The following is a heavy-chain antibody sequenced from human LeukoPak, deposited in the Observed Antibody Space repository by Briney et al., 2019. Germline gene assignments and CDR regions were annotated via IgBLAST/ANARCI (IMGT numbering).Heavy chain of an antibody. CDR3: ARGPYYGSGSYYNSLYYYGMDV. V-gene: IGHV3-33*01. CDR1: GFTFSSYA. Sequence: PGRSLRLSCAASGFTFSSYAMHWVRQAPGKGLEWVAVIWYDGSNKYYADSVKGRFTISRDNSKNTLYLQMNSLRAEDTAVYYCARGPYYGSGSYYNSLYYYGMDVWGQGTTVTVSS. CDR2: IWYDGSNK. D-gene: IGHD3-10*01. J-gene: IGHJ6*02.